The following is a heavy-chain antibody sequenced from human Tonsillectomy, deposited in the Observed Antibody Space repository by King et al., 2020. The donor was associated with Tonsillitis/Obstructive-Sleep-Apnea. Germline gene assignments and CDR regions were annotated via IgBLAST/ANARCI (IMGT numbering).Heavy chain of an antibody. Sequence: VQLVESGGGLVQPGGSLRLSCAASGFTVSNSYMTWVRQAPGRGLEWVSIIYSGGGTYYADSLKGRFTISRDNSKNTLYLQMNSLRAEDTAVYYFARGHDWNYITYWGLGTLVTVSS. V-gene: IGHV3-66*01. J-gene: IGHJ4*02. D-gene: IGHD1-7*01. CDR2: IYSGGGT. CDR3: ARGHDWNYITY. CDR1: GFTVSNSY.